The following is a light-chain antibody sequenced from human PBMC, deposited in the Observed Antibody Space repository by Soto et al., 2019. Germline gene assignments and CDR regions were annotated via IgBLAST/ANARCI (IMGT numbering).Light chain of an antibody. CDR2: EVS. CDR1: SSDIGTYNF. V-gene: IGLV2-14*01. J-gene: IGLJ3*02. CDR3: SSYAATSSLV. Sequence: QSVLTQPASVTGSPGQSITMSCTGSSSDIGTYNFVSWYQQHADKAPRLILYEVSNRPSGVSSRCSGSKSGNSASLTISALQPEDKAHYFCSSYAATSSLVFGGGTKLTVL.